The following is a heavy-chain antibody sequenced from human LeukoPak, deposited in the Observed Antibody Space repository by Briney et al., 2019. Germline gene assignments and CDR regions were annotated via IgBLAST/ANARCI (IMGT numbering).Heavy chain of an antibody. Sequence: SETLSLTCTVSGGSISSGGYYWSWIRQPPGKGLEWIGEINHSGSTNYNPSLKSRVTISVDTSKNQFSLKLSSVTAADTAVYYCARADYMVRGVILPGKLYYFDYWGQGTLVTVSS. J-gene: IGHJ4*02. CDR1: GGSISSGGYY. CDR3: ARADYMVRGVILPGKLYYFDY. V-gene: IGHV4-39*07. CDR2: INHSGST. D-gene: IGHD3-10*01.